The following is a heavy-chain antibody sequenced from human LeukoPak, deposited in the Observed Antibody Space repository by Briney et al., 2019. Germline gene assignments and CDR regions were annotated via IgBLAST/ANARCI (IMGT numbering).Heavy chain of an antibody. Sequence: GGSLRLSCAASGFSLRTYAMNWVRQVPGKGLEWVSSIGGSDDTTYYADSVKGRFTISSDFSTNTVSLQMTSLRAEDTAVYFCAKGLVVNDNYFDNWGQGTLVTVPS. D-gene: IGHD2-2*01. CDR3: AKGLVVNDNYFDN. CDR2: IGGSDDTT. V-gene: IGHV3-23*01. J-gene: IGHJ4*02. CDR1: GFSLRTYA.